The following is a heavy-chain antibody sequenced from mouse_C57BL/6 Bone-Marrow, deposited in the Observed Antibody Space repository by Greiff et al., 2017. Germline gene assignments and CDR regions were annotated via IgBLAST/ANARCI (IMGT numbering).Heavy chain of an antibody. V-gene: IGHV1-19*01. D-gene: IGHD1-1*01. CDR2: INPYNGGT. Sequence: DVQLQESGPVLVKPGASVKMSCKASGYTFTDYYMNWVKQSHGKSLEWIGVINPYNGGTSYNQTFKGKATLTVDKSSSTAYMELTSLTSEDSAVYYCAREGYGSSYWYIDVWGTGTTVTVSS. CDR1: GYTFTDYY. J-gene: IGHJ1*03. CDR3: AREGYGSSYWYIDV.